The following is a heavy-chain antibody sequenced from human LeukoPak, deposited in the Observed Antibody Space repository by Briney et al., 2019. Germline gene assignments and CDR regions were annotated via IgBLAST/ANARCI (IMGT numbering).Heavy chain of an antibody. D-gene: IGHD2/OR15-2a*01. J-gene: IGHJ6*02. CDR3: ARVLEGIYGMDV. CDR1: GYTFTSYY. CDR2: INPSGGST. V-gene: IGHV1-46*01. Sequence: GASVKVSCKASGYTFTSYYMHWGRQAPGQGLEWMGIINPSGGSTSYAQKFQGRVTMTRDTSTSTVYMELSSLRSEDTAVYYCARVLEGIYGMDVWGQGTTVTVSS.